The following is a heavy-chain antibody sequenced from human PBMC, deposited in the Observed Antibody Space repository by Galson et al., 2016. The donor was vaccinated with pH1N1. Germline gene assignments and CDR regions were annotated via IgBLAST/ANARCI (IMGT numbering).Heavy chain of an antibody. CDR3: ARDSSLWSAEWELFDY. D-gene: IGHD1-26*01. CDR2: ISGYNGDT. Sequence: SVKVSCKASGYTFSNYGIIWVRQAPGQGFEWMGWISGYNGDTIYAQKFQGRVTMTTDTSTSTAYMDLRSLRSEDTAIYYCARDSSLWSAEWELFDYWGQGTLVTVSS. CDR1: GYTFSNYG. J-gene: IGHJ4*02. V-gene: IGHV1-18*01.